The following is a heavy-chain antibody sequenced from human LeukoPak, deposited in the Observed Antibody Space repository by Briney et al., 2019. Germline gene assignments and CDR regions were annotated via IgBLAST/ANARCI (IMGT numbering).Heavy chain of an antibody. J-gene: IGHJ5*02. Sequence: ASVKVSCKASGYTFTGYYMHWVRQAPGQGLEWMGWINPNSGGTNYAQKFQGRVTMTRDTSISTAYMELSRLRSDDTAVYYCARSYLTTVTLPSTFNWFDPWGQGTLVTVSS. CDR2: INPNSGGT. V-gene: IGHV1-2*02. CDR3: ARSYLTTVTLPSTFNWFDP. CDR1: GYTFTGYY. D-gene: IGHD4-17*01.